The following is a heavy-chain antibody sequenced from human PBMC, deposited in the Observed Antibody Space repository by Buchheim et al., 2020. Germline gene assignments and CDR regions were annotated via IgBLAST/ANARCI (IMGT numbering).Heavy chain of an antibody. D-gene: IGHD3-9*01. CDR1: GYTFTSYY. CDR3: ASHAGFRIAPMTGYEF. Sequence: QVQLVQSGAEVKKPGASVKVSCKASGYTFTSYYMHWVRQAPGQGLEWMGIINPSGGSTSYAQKFQGRVTMTRDTSTSTVYMELRSLKFDDTAMYFCASHAGFRIAPMTGYEFWGRGTL. J-gene: IGHJ4*02. V-gene: IGHV1-46*01. CDR2: INPSGGST.